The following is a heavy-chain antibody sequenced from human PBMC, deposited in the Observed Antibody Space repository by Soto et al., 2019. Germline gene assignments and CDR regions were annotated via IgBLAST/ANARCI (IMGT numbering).Heavy chain of an antibody. CDR1: GYIFTGYH. CDR3: ARDARGTRGFDEMDI. D-gene: IGHD3-9*01. Sequence: ASVKVSCKASGYIFTGYHIHWVRQVPGRGLEWMGWINPNSGDTEYAQNFQGRVTMTRDTSFNLVYMEMSGLMSDDTAVYYCARDARGTRGFDEMDIWGQGTTVTVSS. V-gene: IGHV1-2*02. CDR2: INPNSGDT. J-gene: IGHJ6*02.